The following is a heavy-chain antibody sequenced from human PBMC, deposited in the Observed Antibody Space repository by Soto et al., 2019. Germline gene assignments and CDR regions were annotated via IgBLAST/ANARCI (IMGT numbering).Heavy chain of an antibody. CDR3: ATAALAGGWYSDDY. Sequence: QVQLVESGGGVVQPGRSLRLSCAASGFTFSSYGMHWVRQAPGKGLEWVAVISYDGSNKYYADSVKGRFTISRDNSKNTLYLQMNSLRGEDTAVYYCATAALAGGWYSDDYWGQGTLVTVSS. D-gene: IGHD6-19*01. V-gene: IGHV3-30*03. CDR2: ISYDGSNK. J-gene: IGHJ4*02. CDR1: GFTFSSYG.